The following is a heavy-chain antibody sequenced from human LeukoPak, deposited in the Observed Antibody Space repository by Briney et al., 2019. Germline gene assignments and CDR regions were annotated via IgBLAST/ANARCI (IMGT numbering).Heavy chain of an antibody. Sequence: SETLSLTCTVSGGSISSYYWSWIRQPPGKGLEWIGYIHYSGTTNYNPSLKSRVTMSVDTSNNHLSLRLTSVTAADTALYYCARHSYNYYGLDVWGQGTTITVSS. CDR1: GGSISSYY. V-gene: IGHV4-59*08. CDR2: IHYSGTT. CDR3: ARHSYNYYGLDV. J-gene: IGHJ6*02.